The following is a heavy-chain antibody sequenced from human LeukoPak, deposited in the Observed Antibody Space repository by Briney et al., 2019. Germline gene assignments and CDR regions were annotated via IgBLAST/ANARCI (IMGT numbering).Heavy chain of an antibody. CDR2: ISASGGST. CDR3: AKDKYTWGDNGDPLDF. J-gene: IGHJ4*02. CDR1: KFTFSSYA. D-gene: IGHD4-17*01. V-gene: IGHV3-23*01. Sequence: PGGSVRLSCAASKFTFSSYAMNWVRQAPGKGLEWVSGISASGGSTYYADSVKGRFIISRDNSKSTVSLLMNSLTAEDTAIYYCAKDKYTWGDNGDPLDFWGQGTLVSVSS.